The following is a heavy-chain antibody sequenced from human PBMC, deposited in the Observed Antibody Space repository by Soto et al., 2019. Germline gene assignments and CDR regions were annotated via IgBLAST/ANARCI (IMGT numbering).Heavy chain of an antibody. CDR2: INAGNGDT. CDR3: TRDLTEQSTSYPFDC. V-gene: IGHV1-3*01. Sequence: QVQLAQSGAEVRKPGASVKISCEASGYTFTDYAIHWVRQAPGQRFEWMGWINAGNGDTKFSRRVQGRVSISRDISASTVYMELSSLTPEDTAVYYCTRDLTEQSTSYPFDCWGQGTPVTVSP. D-gene: IGHD6-6*01. J-gene: IGHJ4*02. CDR1: GYTFTDYA.